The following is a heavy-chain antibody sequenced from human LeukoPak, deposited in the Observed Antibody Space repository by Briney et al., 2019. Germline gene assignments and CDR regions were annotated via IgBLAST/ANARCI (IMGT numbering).Heavy chain of an antibody. J-gene: IGHJ4*02. CDR3: ARGPRYY. Sequence: GGSLRLSCAASGFIVSHNYMTWVRQAPGKGLEWISVIYIDGTTYYADSVKGRFTISRDQANNTLYLQMNTLRDEDTAVYYCARGPRYYXGQGTLVTVSS. CDR2: IYIDGTT. CDR1: GFIVSHNY. V-gene: IGHV3-53*01.